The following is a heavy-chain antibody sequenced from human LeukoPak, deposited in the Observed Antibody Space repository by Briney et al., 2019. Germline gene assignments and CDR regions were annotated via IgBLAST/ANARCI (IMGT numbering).Heavy chain of an antibody. CDR2: LRYDGRSK. V-gene: IGHV3-30*02. CDR1: GFILSDSG. J-gene: IGHJ4*02. Sequence: PGWSLRLSCTASGFILSDSGFDWARQAPGKGLEWVAFLRYDGRSKYYLDAVKGRFTISRDNSKNTVYLQMDSLRPEDTAVYCCAIGVNYAFDDWGQGTLVTVSS. CDR3: AIGVNYAFDD. D-gene: IGHD1-7*01.